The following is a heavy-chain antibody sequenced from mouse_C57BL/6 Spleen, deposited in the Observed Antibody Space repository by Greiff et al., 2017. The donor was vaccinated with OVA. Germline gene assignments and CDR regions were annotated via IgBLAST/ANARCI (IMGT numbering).Heavy chain of an antibody. V-gene: IGHV5-16*01. CDR1: GFTFSDYY. D-gene: IGHD3-2*02. J-gene: IGHJ3*01. CDR2: INYDGSST. CDR3: AREQLRGFAY. Sequence: EVQLVESEGGLVQPGSSMKLSCTASGFTFSDYYMALVRQVPEKGLEWVANINYDGSSTYYLDSLKSRFIISRDNAKNILYLQMSSLKSEDTATYYCAREQLRGFAYWGQGTLVTVSA.